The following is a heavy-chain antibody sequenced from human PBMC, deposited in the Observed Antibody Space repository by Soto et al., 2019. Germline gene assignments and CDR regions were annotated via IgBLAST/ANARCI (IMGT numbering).Heavy chain of an antibody. CDR3: TRDLFSYDYSGILWFDP. J-gene: IGHJ5*02. CDR1: GFAFSGSA. CDR2: IRSKGHNYAT. Sequence: LRLSCAASGFAFSGSAMYWVRQASGKGPEWVGRIRSKGHNYATEYAASVKGRFTISRDDSKNTAYLQMNSLQTEDTAVYYCTRDLFSYDYSGILWFDPWGQGTLVTVSS. V-gene: IGHV3-73*01. D-gene: IGHD3-16*01.